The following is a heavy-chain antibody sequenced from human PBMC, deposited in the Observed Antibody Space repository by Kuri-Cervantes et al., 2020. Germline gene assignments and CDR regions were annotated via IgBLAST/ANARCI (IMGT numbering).Heavy chain of an antibody. V-gene: IGHV1-69*13. CDR2: IIPIFGTA. D-gene: IGHD6-19*01. Sequence: SVKVSCKASGGTFSSYAISWVRQAPGQGLEWMGGIIPIFGTANYAQKFQGRVTITADESTSTAYMELSSLRSEDTAVYYCATNRGIAVAGSPEFDHWGQGTLVTVSS. CDR1: GGTFSSYA. J-gene: IGHJ4*02. CDR3: ATNRGIAVAGSPEFDH.